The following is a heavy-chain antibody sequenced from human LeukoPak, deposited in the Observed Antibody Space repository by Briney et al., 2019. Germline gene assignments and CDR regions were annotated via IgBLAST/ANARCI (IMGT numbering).Heavy chain of an antibody. J-gene: IGHJ4*02. CDR2: IASDGSST. D-gene: IGHD4-23*01. CDR3: ARGRPHGNDY. CDR1: GFTFSSYW. Sequence: GGSLRLACAAAGFTFSSYWMNWVRHAPGKGLVWVSRIASDGSSTTYADSVKGRFSISRDNAKNTLYLQMNRLRGEDTAVYYCARGRPHGNDYWGQGTLVTVSS. V-gene: IGHV3-74*01.